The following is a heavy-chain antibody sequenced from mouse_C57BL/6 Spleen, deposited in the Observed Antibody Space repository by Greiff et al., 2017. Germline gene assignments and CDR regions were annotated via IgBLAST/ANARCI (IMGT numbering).Heavy chain of an antibody. CDR3: ARREGYGDYDGDYYAMDY. Sequence: VQLKESGGGLVKPGGSLKLSCAASGFTFSDYGMHWVRQAPEKGLEWVAYISSGSSTIYYADTVKGRFTISRDNAKNTLFLQMTSLRSEDTAMYYCARREGYGDYDGDYYAMDYWGQGTSVTVSS. J-gene: IGHJ4*01. D-gene: IGHD2-4*01. V-gene: IGHV5-17*01. CDR2: ISSGSSTI. CDR1: GFTFSDYG.